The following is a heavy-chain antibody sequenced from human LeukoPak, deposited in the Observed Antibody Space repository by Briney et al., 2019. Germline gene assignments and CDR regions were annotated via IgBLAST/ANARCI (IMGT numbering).Heavy chain of an antibody. CDR3: ARYCSSTSCSFDY. CDR1: GGTFSSYA. CDR2: IIPMLGIA. Sequence: ASVTVSCKASGGTFSSYAISWVRQAPGQGLEWMGRIIPMLGIANYAQKFQGRITMTADKSTSTAYMELNSLRSEDTAVYYCARYCSSTSCSFDYWGQGTLVTVSS. D-gene: IGHD2-2*01. V-gene: IGHV1-69*04. J-gene: IGHJ4*02.